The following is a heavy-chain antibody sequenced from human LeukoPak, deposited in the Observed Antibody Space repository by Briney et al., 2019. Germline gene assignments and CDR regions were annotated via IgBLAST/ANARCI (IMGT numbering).Heavy chain of an antibody. J-gene: IGHJ4*02. D-gene: IGHD4-17*01. Sequence: SETRSLTCTVSGGSISSGDYYWSWIRQPPGKGLEWIGYIYYSGSTYYNPSLKSRVTISVDASKNQFSLKLSSVTAADTAVYYCARETVDTVTIDYWGQGTLVTVSS. CDR2: IYYSGST. CDR1: GGSISSGDYY. CDR3: ARETVDTVTIDY. V-gene: IGHV4-30-4*01.